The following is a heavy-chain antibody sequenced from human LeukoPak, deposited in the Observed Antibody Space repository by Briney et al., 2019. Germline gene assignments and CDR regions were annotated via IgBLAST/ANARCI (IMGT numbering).Heavy chain of an antibody. J-gene: IGHJ4*02. Sequence: SETLSLTCTVSGGSFSSGGYYWSWIRQHPGKGLEWIGYIYCSGSTYYNPSLKSRVTISLDTSKNQFSLNLSSVTAADTAVYYCARGYSSSWYEDYWGQGTLVTVSS. CDR2: IYCSGST. D-gene: IGHD6-13*01. CDR1: GGSFSSGGYY. CDR3: ARGYSSSWYEDY. V-gene: IGHV4-31*03.